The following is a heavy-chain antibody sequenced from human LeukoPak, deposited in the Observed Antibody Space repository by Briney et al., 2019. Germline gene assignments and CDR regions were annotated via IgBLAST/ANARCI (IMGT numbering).Heavy chain of an antibody. CDR1: GFTFSSYS. V-gene: IGHV3-48*04. CDR2: ISSSSSTI. CDR3: ARDLGYDSSGTNDY. J-gene: IGHJ4*02. Sequence: GGSLRLSCAASGFTFSSYSMNWVRQAPGKGLGWVSYISSSSSTIYYADSVKGRFTISRDNAKNSLYLQMNSLRAEDTAVYYCARDLGYDSSGTNDYWGQGTLVTVSS. D-gene: IGHD3-22*01.